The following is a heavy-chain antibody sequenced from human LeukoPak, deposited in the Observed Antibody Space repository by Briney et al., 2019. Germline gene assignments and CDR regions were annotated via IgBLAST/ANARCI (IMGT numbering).Heavy chain of an antibody. Sequence: SETLSLTCTVSGGSIRSYSWSWIRQPPGSGLEWIGYIHHSRSTNYNPSLKSRVTVSVDTSKYQFSLILSSVTAADTAMYYCARDSTPITYYDFWSGYPAHWFDPWGQGTLVTVSS. CDR3: ARDSTPITYYDFWSGYPAHWFDP. CDR1: GGSIRSYS. D-gene: IGHD3-3*01. CDR2: IHHSRST. J-gene: IGHJ5*02. V-gene: IGHV4-59*01.